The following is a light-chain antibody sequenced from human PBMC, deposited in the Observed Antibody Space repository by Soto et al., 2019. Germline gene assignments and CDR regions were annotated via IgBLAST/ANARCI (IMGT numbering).Light chain of an antibody. CDR1: QSISTW. CDR3: QQYNTYPLT. J-gene: IGKJ4*01. Sequence: DIQMTQSPSTLSASVGDRVTITCRASQSISTWLAWYQQKPGKAPKLLIYKASSLESGVPSRFSGSGSGTEFTLTSNSLQPDDFATYYCQQYNTYPLTFGGGTTVEIK. CDR2: KAS. V-gene: IGKV1-5*03.